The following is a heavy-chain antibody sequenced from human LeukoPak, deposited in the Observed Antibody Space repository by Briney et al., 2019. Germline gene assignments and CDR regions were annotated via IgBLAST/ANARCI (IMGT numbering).Heavy chain of an antibody. CDR3: ARAGGGYDYGWGAFDI. J-gene: IGHJ3*02. CDR1: GYTFTGHY. Sequence: ASVKVSCKASGYTFTGHYMHWVRQAPGQGLEWVGWINPNSDGTSYAQKFQGRVTMTRDTSTSTAYMDLSRLISDDTAVYYRARAGGGYDYGWGAFDIWGQGTLVTVSS. V-gene: IGHV1-2*02. D-gene: IGHD5-18*01. CDR2: INPNSDGT.